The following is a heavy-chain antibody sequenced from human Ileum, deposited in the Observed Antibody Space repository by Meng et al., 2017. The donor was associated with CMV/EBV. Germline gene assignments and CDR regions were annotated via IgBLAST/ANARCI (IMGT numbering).Heavy chain of an antibody. CDR1: GYTFASST. D-gene: IGHD2-21*01. CDR3: MRDSLTATRDC. V-gene: IGHV1-18*04. J-gene: IGHJ4*02. CDR2: INVKNGNT. Sequence: QLVQVEAEVKEPGASVNVSCKASGYTFASSTITWVRQAPGQGFEWMGWINVKNGNTNYAQKFQARITLTTDASTNSAYMELRSLRSDDTAMYYCMRDSLTATRDCGGQGTLVTVSS.